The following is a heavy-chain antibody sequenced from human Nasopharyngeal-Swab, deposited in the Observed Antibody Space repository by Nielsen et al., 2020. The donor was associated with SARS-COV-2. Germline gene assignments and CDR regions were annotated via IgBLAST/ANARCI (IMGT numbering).Heavy chain of an antibody. CDR1: GYSFRSYG. V-gene: IGHV3-23*01. CDR3: AKDLRGPYFF. J-gene: IGHJ4*02. D-gene: IGHD2/OR15-2a*01. CDR2: FIGSCDIRGSGGST. Sequence: GESLKISCVASGYSFRSYGMSRVRPAPGKGPEWVAAFIGSCDIRGSGGSTYYADSVKGRFTISRDNSKNTLSLQMNSLRAEDTALYYCAKDLRGPYFFWGQGTLVTVSS.